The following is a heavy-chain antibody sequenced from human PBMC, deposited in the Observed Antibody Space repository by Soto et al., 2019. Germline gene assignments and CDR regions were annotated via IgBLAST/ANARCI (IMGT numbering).Heavy chain of an antibody. D-gene: IGHD6-6*01. CDR1: GGSVNSDNYY. Sequence: PLETLSLTCTVSGGSVNSDNYYWSWIRQPPGRGLEWVGYIYYTGSTNYNPSLKSRVNISIDTYRNQFSLKLTSVTAADTAVYYCAREFSNSPEAFDSWGQGSLVTVS. CDR3: AREFSNSPEAFDS. CDR2: IYYTGST. V-gene: IGHV4-61*01. J-gene: IGHJ4*02.